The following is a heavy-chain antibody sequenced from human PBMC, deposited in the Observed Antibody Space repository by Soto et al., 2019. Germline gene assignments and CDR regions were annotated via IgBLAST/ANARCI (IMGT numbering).Heavy chain of an antibody. V-gene: IGHV3-48*03. J-gene: IGHJ5*02. CDR2: ISSSGSII. CDR1: GFTFSSYE. Sequence: VGSLSLSCAASGFTFSSYEMNWVRQAPGKGLEWVSYISSSGSIIYYADSVKGRFTISRDNAKNSLYLQMNSLRAEDTAVYYCARGVLYYYDSSGYAHWFDPWGQGTLVTVSS. D-gene: IGHD3-22*01. CDR3: ARGVLYYYDSSGYAHWFDP.